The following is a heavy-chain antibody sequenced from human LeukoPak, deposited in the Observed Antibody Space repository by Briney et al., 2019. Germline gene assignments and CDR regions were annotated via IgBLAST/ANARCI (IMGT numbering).Heavy chain of an antibody. D-gene: IGHD3-10*01. V-gene: IGHV3-15*01. CDR2: IKSKTDGGTT. CDR3: TTDISLWFGEYHDY. CDR1: GFTFSNAW. Sequence: GGSLRLSCAASGFTFSNAWMSWVRQAPGKGLEWVGRIKSKTDGGTTDYAAPVKGRFTISRDDSKNTLYLQMNSLKTEDTAVYYCTTDISLWFGEYHDYWGQGTPVTVSS. J-gene: IGHJ4*02.